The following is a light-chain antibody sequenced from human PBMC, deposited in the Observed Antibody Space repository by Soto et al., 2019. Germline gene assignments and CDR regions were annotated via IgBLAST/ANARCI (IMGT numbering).Light chain of an antibody. CDR2: EVN. J-gene: IGLJ3*02. CDR1: SSDVGGYNY. V-gene: IGLV2-14*01. CDR3: SSYTSSSTRL. Sequence: SALTQPASVSGSPGQSITISCTGTSSDVGGYNYVSWYQQHPGKAPKLMIYEVNNRPSGVSNRFSGSKSGNMASLTISGLQAEDEADYYCSSYTSSSTRLFGGGTKLTVL.